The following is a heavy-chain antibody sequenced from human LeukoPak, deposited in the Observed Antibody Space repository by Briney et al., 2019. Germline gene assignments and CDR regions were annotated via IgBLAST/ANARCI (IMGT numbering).Heavy chain of an antibody. CDR3: ARHYYDYVWGSYGIDY. J-gene: IGHJ4*02. CDR1: GYSFSNYW. CDR2: IYPGDSDT. Sequence: GESLKISCKGSGYSFSNYWIGWVRQLPGKVLEWMGIIYPGDSDTRYSPSFQGQVTISADKSISTAYLQWSSLKASDTAMYYCARHYYDYVWGSYGIDYWGQGTLVTVSS. V-gene: IGHV5-51*01. D-gene: IGHD3-16*01.